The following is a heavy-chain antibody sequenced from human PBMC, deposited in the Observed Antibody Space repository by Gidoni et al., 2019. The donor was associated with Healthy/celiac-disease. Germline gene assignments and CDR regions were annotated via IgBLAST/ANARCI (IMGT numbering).Heavy chain of an antibody. V-gene: IGHV1-46*01. CDR2: INPSGGST. J-gene: IGHJ3*02. D-gene: IGHD2-2*01. Sequence: QVQLXXSGAEVKKPGASVKVSCKASGSTFTSYYMHWVRQPPGQGLEWMGIINPSGGSTSYAQKFQGRVTMTRDTSTSTVYMELSSLRSEDTXXYYCAGGYCSSTSCYPNAFDIWGQGTMVXVSS. CDR3: AGGYCSSTSCYPNAFDI. CDR1: GSTFTSYY.